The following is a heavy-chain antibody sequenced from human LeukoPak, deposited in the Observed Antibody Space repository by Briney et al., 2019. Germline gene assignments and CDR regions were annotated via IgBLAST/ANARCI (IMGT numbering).Heavy chain of an antibody. Sequence: PSETLSLTCAVYGGSFSGYYWSWIRQPPGKGLEWIGEINHSGSTNYNPSLKSRVTISVDTSKNQFSLKLSSVTAADTAVYYCGREDMSPGSDIAFDYWGQGTLVTVSS. V-gene: IGHV4-34*01. CDR2: INHSGST. CDR1: GGSFSGYY. J-gene: IGHJ4*02. D-gene: IGHD2-15*01. CDR3: GREDMSPGSDIAFDY.